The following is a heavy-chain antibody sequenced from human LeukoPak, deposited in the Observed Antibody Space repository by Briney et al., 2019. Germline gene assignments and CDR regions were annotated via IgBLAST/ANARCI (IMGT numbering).Heavy chain of an antibody. J-gene: IGHJ2*01. Sequence: SETLSLTCAVYGGSFSGYYWSWIRQPPGKGLEWIGEINHSGSTNYNPSLKSRVTISVDTSKNQFSLKVNSVTAADTAVYYCARTWTHLWLPDLWGRGTLVSVSS. V-gene: IGHV4-34*01. CDR2: INHSGST. CDR1: GGSFSGYY. CDR3: ARTWTHLWLPDL. D-gene: IGHD5-18*01.